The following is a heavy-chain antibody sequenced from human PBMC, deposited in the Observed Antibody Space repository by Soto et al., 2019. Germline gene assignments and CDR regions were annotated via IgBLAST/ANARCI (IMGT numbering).Heavy chain of an antibody. D-gene: IGHD3-10*02. J-gene: IGHJ4*02. CDR3: ARAYHVGGGLGGPFDY. Sequence: SETLSLTCTVSGGSISSYYWSWIRQPPGKGLEWIGYIYYSGSTNYNPSLKSRVTISVDTSKNQFSLKLSSVTAADTAVYYCARAYHVGGGLGGPFDYWGQGTLVTVSS. V-gene: IGHV4-59*01. CDR1: GGSISSYY. CDR2: IYYSGST.